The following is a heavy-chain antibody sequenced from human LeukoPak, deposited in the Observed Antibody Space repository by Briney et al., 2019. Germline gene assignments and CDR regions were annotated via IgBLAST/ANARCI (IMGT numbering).Heavy chain of an antibody. CDR1: GFTFSNYW. V-gene: IGHV3-7*05. CDR2: IKQDGSEK. CDR3: ARDTQYSSSWDGFDY. J-gene: IGHJ4*02. D-gene: IGHD6-13*01. Sequence: QTGGSLRLSCAASGFTFSNYWMGWVRQAPGKGLERVANIKQDGSEKYYVDSVKGRFTISRDNAKKSLYLQMNSLRAEDTAVYYCARDTQYSSSWDGFDYWGQGTTVTVSS.